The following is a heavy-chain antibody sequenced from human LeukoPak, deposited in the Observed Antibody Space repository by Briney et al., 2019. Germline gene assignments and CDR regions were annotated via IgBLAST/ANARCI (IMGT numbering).Heavy chain of an antibody. CDR2: ISPYNSNT. V-gene: IGHV1-18*01. CDR1: GYTFTSYG. CDR3: ARSGDLMVRGVPRDY. J-gene: IGHJ4*02. D-gene: IGHD3-10*01. Sequence: ASVKVSCKASGYTFTSYGISWVRQAPGQGLEWMGWISPYNSNTYYAQNLQGRVTMTTDTSTSTAYMELRSLRSDDTAVYYCARSGDLMVRGVPRDYWGQGTLVTVSS.